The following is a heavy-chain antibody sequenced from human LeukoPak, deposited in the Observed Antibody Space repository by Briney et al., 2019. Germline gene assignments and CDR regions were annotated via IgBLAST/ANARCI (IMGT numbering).Heavy chain of an antibody. CDR2: ISSSSSYI. CDR3: ARDSNHIGWELPYSDY. CDR1: GFTFSSYS. V-gene: IGHV3-21*01. D-gene: IGHD1-26*01. J-gene: IGHJ4*02. Sequence: GGSLRLSCAASGFTFSSYSMNWVRQAPGKGLEWVSSISSSSSYIYYADSVKGRFTISRDNAENSLYLQMNSLRAEDTAVYYCARDSNHIGWELPYSDYWGQGTLVTVSS.